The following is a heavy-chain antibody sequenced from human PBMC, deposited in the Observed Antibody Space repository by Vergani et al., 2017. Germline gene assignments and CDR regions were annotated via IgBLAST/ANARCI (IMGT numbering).Heavy chain of an antibody. V-gene: IGHV2-70*01. D-gene: IGHD3-3*01. CDR3: ARTTAIFGVVINYIDD. CDR1: GFSLSTSGMC. Sequence: QVTLRESGPALVKPTQTLTLTCTFSGFSLSTSGMCVSWIRQPPGKALEWLALIDWDDDKYYSTSLKTRLTISKDTTKNQVVLTMTNMDPVDTATYYCARTTAIFGVVINYIDDWSQATLVTVSS. CDR2: IDWDDDK. J-gene: IGHJ4*02.